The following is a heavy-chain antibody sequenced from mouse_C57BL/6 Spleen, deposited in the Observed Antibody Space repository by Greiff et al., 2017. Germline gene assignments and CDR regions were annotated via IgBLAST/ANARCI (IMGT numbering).Heavy chain of an antibody. CDR3: ARWDYSNYAWFAY. V-gene: IGHV1-69*01. CDR1: GYTFTSYW. Sequence: QVQLQQPGAELVMPGASVKLSCKASGYTFTSYWMHWVKQRPGQGLEWIGEIDPSDSYTNYNQKFKGKSTLTVDKSSSTAYMQLSSLTSEDSAVYYCARWDYSNYAWFAYWGQGTLVTVSA. D-gene: IGHD2-5*01. CDR2: IDPSDSYT. J-gene: IGHJ3*01.